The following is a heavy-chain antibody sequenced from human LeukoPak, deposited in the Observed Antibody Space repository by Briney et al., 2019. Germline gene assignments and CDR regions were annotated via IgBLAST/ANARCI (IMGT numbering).Heavy chain of an antibody. CDR3: VRLIGGVGYFDL. J-gene: IGHJ2*01. V-gene: IGHV4-59*08. Sequence: PSETLSLTCSVSGGSISSYFWNWIRQPPGKGLEWIGYIYYSGSTNYNPSLKSRVTISVDTSKNQFSLKLTSVTAADTAVYYCVRLIGGVGYFDLWGRGTLVTASS. CDR1: GGSISSYF. CDR2: IYYSGST.